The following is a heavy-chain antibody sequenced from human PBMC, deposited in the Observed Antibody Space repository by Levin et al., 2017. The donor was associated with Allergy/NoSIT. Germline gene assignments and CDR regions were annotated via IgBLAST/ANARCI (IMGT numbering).Heavy chain of an antibody. V-gene: IGHV3-30*18. Sequence: GESLKISCAASGFTFSFFGMHWVRQTPGKGLEWVAAISSGGGRDQWYADSVKGRFTISRDDSKNTVELQMNSLRAEDTALYYCAKDHVSGGSCTDHWGQGTLVTVSP. CDR3: AKDHVSGGSCTDH. CDR2: ISSGGGRDQ. CDR1: GFTFSFFG. D-gene: IGHD4-23*01. J-gene: IGHJ5*02.